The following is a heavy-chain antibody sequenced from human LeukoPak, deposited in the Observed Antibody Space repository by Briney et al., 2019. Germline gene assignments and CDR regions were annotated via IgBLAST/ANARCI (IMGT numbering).Heavy chain of an antibody. CDR1: GGSISRGSYY. J-gene: IGHJ3*01. V-gene: IGHV4-61*02. Sequence: SETLSLTCTVSGGSISRGSYYWSWIRQPAGQGLEWIGRIYTSGSTNYNPSLKSRVTISVDTSKNQFSLKLSSVTAADTAVYYCARISSSNWYNERGAFDVWGQGTMVTVSS. CDR2: IYTSGST. D-gene: IGHD6-13*01. CDR3: ARISSSNWYNERGAFDV.